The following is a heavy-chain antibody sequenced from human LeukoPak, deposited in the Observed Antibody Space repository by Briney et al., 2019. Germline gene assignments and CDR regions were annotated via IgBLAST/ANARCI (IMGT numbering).Heavy chain of an antibody. D-gene: IGHD3-22*01. CDR3: AKKASYYYDSSGYPDY. CDR2: ISGSGASS. CDR1: GFTFSSYA. Sequence: GSLRLSCAASGFTFSSYAMSWVRQAPGKGLEWVSAISGSGASSSYADSVKGRFTISRDNSKSTAYLQMNSLRAEDTAVYYCAKKASYYYDSSGYPDYWGQGTLVTVSS. J-gene: IGHJ4*02. V-gene: IGHV3-23*01.